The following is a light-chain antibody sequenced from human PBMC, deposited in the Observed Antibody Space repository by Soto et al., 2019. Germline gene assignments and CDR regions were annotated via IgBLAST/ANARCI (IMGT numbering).Light chain of an antibody. V-gene: IGKV3-11*01. CDR3: QQSAT. CDR1: QSVKSS. Sequence: EIVLTQSPGTLSLSPGERATLSCRASQSVKSSLAWYQQRRGQAPRLLIYDASNRATGIPARFSGSGSGTDFTLTISSLEPEDFAVYYCQQSATFGPGTKVDIK. CDR2: DAS. J-gene: IGKJ3*01.